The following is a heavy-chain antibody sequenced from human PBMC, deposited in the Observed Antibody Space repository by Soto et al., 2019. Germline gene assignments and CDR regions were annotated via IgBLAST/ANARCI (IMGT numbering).Heavy chain of an antibody. CDR2: ISYDGSNK. Sequence: QEQLMESGGGVVQPGRSLRLSCEASGFTSSNYFMHWVRQAPGKGQEWVAAISYDGSNKHYADSVKGRFTISRDNSKNTLFLEMDSLRGEDTAVYSCVRGDPYYATDLWGHGTTVTVSS. J-gene: IGHJ6*02. CDR3: VRGDPYYATDL. CDR1: GFTSSNYF. V-gene: IGHV3-30*03.